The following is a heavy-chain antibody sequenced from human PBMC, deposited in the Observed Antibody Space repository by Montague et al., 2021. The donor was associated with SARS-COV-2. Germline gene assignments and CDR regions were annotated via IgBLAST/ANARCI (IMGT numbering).Heavy chain of an antibody. CDR3: ARIVLGQTVGGAAGTKTAHRYFDY. D-gene: IGHD4-23*01. Sequence: PALVKPTQTLTLTCTFSGFSLSTSGMCVSWIRQPPGKALEWLALIDWDDDKYYSTSLKTRLTISKGTSKNQVVLTMTNMDPVDTATYYCARIVLGQTVGGAAGTKTAHRYFDYGGQGTLVTVSA. CDR2: IDWDDDK. CDR1: GFSLSTSGMC. J-gene: IGHJ4*02. V-gene: IGHV2-70*01.